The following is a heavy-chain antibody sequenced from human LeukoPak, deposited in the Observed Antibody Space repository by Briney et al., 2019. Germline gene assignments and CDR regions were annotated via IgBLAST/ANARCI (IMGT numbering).Heavy chain of an antibody. D-gene: IGHD2-2*01. V-gene: IGHV3-30*18. J-gene: IGHJ5*02. Sequence: PGGSLRLSCAASGFTFSSYGMHWVRQAPGKGLEWAVVISYDGSSKYYADSVKGRFTISRDNSKNTLYLQMNSLRAEDTAVYYCAKGPTYQPSNWFDPWGPGTLVTVSS. CDR3: AKGPTYQPSNWFDP. CDR1: GFTFSSYG. CDR2: ISYDGSSK.